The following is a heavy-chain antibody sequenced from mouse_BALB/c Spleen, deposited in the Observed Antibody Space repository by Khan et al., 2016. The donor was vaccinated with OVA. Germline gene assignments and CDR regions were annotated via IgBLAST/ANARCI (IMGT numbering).Heavy chain of an antibody. V-gene: IGHV1-20*02. D-gene: IGHD1-1*01. Sequence: EVKLLESGPELVRPGASVKISCKASGYSFTGYFMNWVMQSHGKSLEWIGRINPHIGETFYNQRFKDKATLTADESSSTAHMELRSLASEDSAVYYCTRIYRSDFDYWGQGTTLTVSS. CDR2: INPHIGET. J-gene: IGHJ2*01. CDR1: GYSFTGYF. CDR3: TRIYRSDFDY.